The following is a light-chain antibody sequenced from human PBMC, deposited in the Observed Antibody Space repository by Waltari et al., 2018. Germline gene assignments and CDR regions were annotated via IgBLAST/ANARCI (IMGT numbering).Light chain of an antibody. Sequence: QSALTQPASVSGSPGQSITISCTGTSSDVGGSKYVSWYQQHPGKAPKLMIYEVSNRPAGISNRFSGSKAGNTASLTISGLQAEDESDYYCSSSTTGVVVFGGGTKLTVL. CDR2: EVS. J-gene: IGLJ2*01. V-gene: IGLV2-14*01. CDR1: SSDVGGSKY. CDR3: SSSTTGVVV.